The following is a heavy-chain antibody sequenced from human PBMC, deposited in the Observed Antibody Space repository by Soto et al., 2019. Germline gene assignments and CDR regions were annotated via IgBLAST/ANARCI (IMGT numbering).Heavy chain of an antibody. CDR2: IYYSGST. CDR1: GGSISSGGYY. V-gene: IGHV4-31*03. D-gene: IGHD2-15*01. Sequence: QVQLQESGPGLVKPSQTLSLTCTVSGGSISSGGYYWSWIRQHPGKGLEWIGYIYYSGSTYYNPSLQRRVTISVDTSKNPFSMKLSSVTAEDTAVYYCARDMQKGYCSGGSCYGQAFDIWGQGTMVTVSS. J-gene: IGHJ3*02. CDR3: ARDMQKGYCSGGSCYGQAFDI.